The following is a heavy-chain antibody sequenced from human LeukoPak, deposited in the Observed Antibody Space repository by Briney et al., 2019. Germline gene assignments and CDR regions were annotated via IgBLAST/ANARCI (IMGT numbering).Heavy chain of an antibody. D-gene: IGHD6-19*01. Sequence: PGDSLRHSRSPSGFTLSSYALHWLRLAPGKALEYVSAISSNGGSTYYANSVKGRFTISRDNSKNTLFLQMGSLRDEDMGVYYCARGPVAVAGTAPFDYWGQGTLVTVSS. CDR3: ARGPVAVAGTAPFDY. V-gene: IGHV3-64*01. CDR1: GFTLSSYA. J-gene: IGHJ4*02. CDR2: ISSNGGST.